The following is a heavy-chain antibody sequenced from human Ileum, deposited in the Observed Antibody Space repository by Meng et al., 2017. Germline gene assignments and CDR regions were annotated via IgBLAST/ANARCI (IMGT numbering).Heavy chain of an antibody. V-gene: IGHV4-34*01. CDR3: ARGGGRYGPDFDY. D-gene: IGHD3-16*01. CDR1: GGSFSGYY. CDR2: INHSGST. J-gene: IGHJ4*02. Sequence: QVQLQQWGAGLFKPSETLSLTCAVYGGSFSGYYWSWIRQPPGKGLEWIGEINHSGSTNYNPSLKSRVTISVDTSKNQFSLKLSSVTAADTAVYYCARGGGRYGPDFDYWGQGTLVTVSS.